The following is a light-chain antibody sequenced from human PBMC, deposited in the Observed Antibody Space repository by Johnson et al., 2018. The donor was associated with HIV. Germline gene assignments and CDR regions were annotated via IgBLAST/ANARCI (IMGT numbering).Light chain of an antibody. CDR2: EDN. J-gene: IGLJ1*01. Sequence: QSVLTQPPSVSAAPGQRVNISCSGNSSNIENYFVSWYQQLPGAAPRLVIYEDNKRPSGIPDRFSGSKSGASATLGITVLQPGDEADYYCGIWDASLSPHYVFGTGTTITVL. CDR3: GIWDASLSPHYV. CDR1: SSNIENYF. V-gene: IGLV1-51*02.